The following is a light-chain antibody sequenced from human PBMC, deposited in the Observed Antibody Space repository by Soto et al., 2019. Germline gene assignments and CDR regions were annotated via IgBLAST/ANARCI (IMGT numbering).Light chain of an antibody. Sequence: ASESAEINFAWYQQIXGQAPRLLVYGSSXKANGIPDRFSGSGSGTDFTLAICRLETEDFAVYYCQQYGSLPWTFGQGSNVDIK. V-gene: IGKV3-20*01. CDR1: ESAEIN. CDR3: QQYGSLPWT. J-gene: IGKJ1*01. CDR2: GSS.